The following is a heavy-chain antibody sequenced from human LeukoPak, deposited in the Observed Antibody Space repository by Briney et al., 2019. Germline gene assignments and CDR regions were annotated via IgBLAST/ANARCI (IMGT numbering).Heavy chain of an antibody. V-gene: IGHV3-33*06. Sequence: GGSLRLSCAASGFTFSSYGMHWVRQAPGKGLEWVAVIWYDGSNKYYADSVKGRSTISRDNSKNTLYLQMNSLRAEDTAVYYCAKGGITMVRGVMGYMDVWGKGTTVTVSS. CDR2: IWYDGSNK. D-gene: IGHD3-10*01. CDR3: AKGGITMVRGVMGYMDV. J-gene: IGHJ6*03. CDR1: GFTFSSYG.